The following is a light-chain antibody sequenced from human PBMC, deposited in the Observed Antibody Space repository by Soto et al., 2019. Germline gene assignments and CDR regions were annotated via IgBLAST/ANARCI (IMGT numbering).Light chain of an antibody. V-gene: IGKV3-11*01. J-gene: IGKJ5*01. CDR3: QQRSNWPST. CDR2: DAS. CDR1: QSVSSY. Sequence: EIVLTQSPVTLSLSPGERATLSCRASQSVSSYLAWYQQKPGQAPRLLIYDASNRATGIPVRFSGSGSGTDFTLTISSLEPEDFAVYYCQQRSNWPSTFGQGTRLEIK.